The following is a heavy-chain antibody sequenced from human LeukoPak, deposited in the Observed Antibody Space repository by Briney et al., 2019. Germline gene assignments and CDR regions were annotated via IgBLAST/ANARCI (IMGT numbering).Heavy chain of an antibody. CDR3: AKSVYDNSGYLGY. CDR2: ISGSGGST. J-gene: IGHJ4*02. CDR1: GFTFSSYA. Sequence: GGSLRLSCAASGFTFSSYAMAWVRQAPGKGLEWVSAISGSGGSTYSADSVKGRFTISRDNSKNTLYLQMNSLRAEDTAVYYCAKSVYDNSGYLGYWGQGTVVTVSS. V-gene: IGHV3-23*01. D-gene: IGHD3-22*01.